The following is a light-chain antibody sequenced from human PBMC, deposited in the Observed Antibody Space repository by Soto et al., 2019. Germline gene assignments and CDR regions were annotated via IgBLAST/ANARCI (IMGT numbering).Light chain of an antibody. CDR1: ISDVGGYNY. CDR3: CSYAGNYTYV. Sequence: QSARTQPRSLSGSPGQSVTISCTGTISDVGGYNYVSWYQQNPGKAPKLMIHDVTKRPSGVPDRFSGSKSGNTASLTISGLQAEDEADYYCCSYAGNYTYVFGTGTKVTVL. CDR2: DVT. V-gene: IGLV2-11*01. J-gene: IGLJ1*01.